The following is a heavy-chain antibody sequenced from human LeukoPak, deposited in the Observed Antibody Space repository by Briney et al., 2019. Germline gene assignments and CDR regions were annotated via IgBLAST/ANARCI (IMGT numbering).Heavy chain of an antibody. J-gene: IGHJ4*02. V-gene: IGHV4-59*01. CDR3: ARDRSSTSCFDY. CDR1: GGSISSYY. D-gene: IGHD2-2*01. CDR2: IYYSGST. Sequence: SETLSLTCTVSGGSISSYYWSWIRQPPGKGLEWIGYIYYSGSTNYNPSLKSRVTISVDTSKNQFSLKLSSVTAADTAVYYCARDRSSTSCFDYWGQGTLVTVSS.